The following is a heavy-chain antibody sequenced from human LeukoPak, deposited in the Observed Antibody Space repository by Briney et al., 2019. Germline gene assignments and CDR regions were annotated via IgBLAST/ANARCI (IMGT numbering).Heavy chain of an antibody. Sequence: SETLSLTCTVSGGSISSGGYYWSWIRQPPGKGLEWIGYIYHSGSTYYNPSLKSRVTISVDRSKNQFSLKLSSVTATDTAVYYCARDGSIRGYYYGMDVWGQGTTVTVSS. V-gene: IGHV4-30-2*01. CDR3: ARDGSIRGYYYGMDV. J-gene: IGHJ6*02. CDR1: GGSISSGGYY. CDR2: IYHSGST. D-gene: IGHD1-26*01.